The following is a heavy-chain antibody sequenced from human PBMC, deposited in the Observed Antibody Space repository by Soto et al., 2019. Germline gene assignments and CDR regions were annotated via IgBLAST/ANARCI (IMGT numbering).Heavy chain of an antibody. D-gene: IGHD1-26*01. Sequence: GSLRLSCTASGCTFGDYAMSWVRQAPGKGLEWVGFIRSKAYGGTTEYAASVKGRFTISRDDSKSIAYLQMNSLKTEDTAVYYCTRDVGDTNYWGQGTLVTVSS. CDR2: IRSKAYGGTT. CDR1: GCTFGDYA. CDR3: TRDVGDTNY. V-gene: IGHV3-49*04. J-gene: IGHJ4*02.